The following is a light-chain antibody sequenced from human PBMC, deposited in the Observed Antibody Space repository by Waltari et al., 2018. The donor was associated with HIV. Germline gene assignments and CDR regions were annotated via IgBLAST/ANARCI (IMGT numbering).Light chain of an antibody. Sequence: SYELTQPPSVSVSPGQTARITCYGDALPKQYAYWYQQKPGQAPVLVIYKDSERPSGMPERFSCSSSGTTVTLTSSGVQAEDEADDYCQSADSSYTYPGVVFGGGTKLTVL. V-gene: IGLV3-25*03. CDR1: ALPKQY. CDR3: QSADSSYTYPGVV. CDR2: KDS. J-gene: IGLJ2*01.